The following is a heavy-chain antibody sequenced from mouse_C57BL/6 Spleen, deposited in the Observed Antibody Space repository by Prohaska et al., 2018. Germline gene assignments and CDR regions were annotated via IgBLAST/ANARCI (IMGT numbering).Heavy chain of an antibody. CDR1: GYTFTSYW. V-gene: IGHV1-64*01. J-gene: IGHJ2*01. CDR3: ARITTVVFDY. D-gene: IGHD1-1*01. CDR2: IHPNSCST. Sequence: QVQLQQPGAELVKPGASVKLSCKASGYTFTSYWMHWVKQRPGQGLEWIGMIHPNSCSTNYNEKFKSKATLTVDKSSSTAYRQLSSLTSEDSAVYYCARITTVVFDYWGQGTTLTVSS.